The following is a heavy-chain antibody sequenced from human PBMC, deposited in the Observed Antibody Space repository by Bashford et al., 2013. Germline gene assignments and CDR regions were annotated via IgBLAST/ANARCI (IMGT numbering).Heavy chain of an antibody. Sequence: GGSLRLSCTASGFTFGDYAMSWVRPGSRRGLEWVSVIYSSGRTCYVVSVRGRFTISRDNSENPQMNSLRAEDTAVCYCARCLLVRRGSAWHGTLTFWGQGTLVTVSS. CDR2: IYSSGRT. V-gene: IGHV3-53*01. D-gene: IGHD6-19*01. CDR3: ARCLLVRRGSAWHGTLTF. CDR1: GFTFGDYA. J-gene: IGHJ1*01.